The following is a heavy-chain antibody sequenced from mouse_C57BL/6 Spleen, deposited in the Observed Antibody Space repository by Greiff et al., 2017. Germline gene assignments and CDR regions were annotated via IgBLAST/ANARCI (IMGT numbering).Heavy chain of an antibody. V-gene: IGHV1-54*01. D-gene: IGHD2-3*01. Sequence: QVQLKESGAELVRPGTSVKVSCKASGYAFTNYLIEWVKQRPGQGLEWIGVINPGSGGTNYNEKFKGKATLTADKSSSTAYMQLSSLTSEDSAVYFCARGTYDGYYPRYAMDYWGQGTSVTVSS. CDR2: INPGSGGT. J-gene: IGHJ4*01. CDR1: GYAFTNYL. CDR3: ARGTYDGYYPRYAMDY.